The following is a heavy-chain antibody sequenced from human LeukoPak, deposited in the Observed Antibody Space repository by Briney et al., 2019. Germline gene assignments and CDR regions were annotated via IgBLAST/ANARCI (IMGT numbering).Heavy chain of an antibody. V-gene: IGHV4-4*07. CDR1: GDSLSDNY. D-gene: IGHD5-24*01. J-gene: IGHJ2*01. CDR2: IYTSGSI. CDR3: ARHVSAYNPHWYFDL. Sequence: SETLSLTCTVSGDSLSDNYWSWIRQPAGKGLEWIERIYTSGSINYNPSLKSRVSMSIDTSKNQLSLNLRSLTAADTAVYYCARHVSAYNPHWYFDLWGRGTLVTVSA.